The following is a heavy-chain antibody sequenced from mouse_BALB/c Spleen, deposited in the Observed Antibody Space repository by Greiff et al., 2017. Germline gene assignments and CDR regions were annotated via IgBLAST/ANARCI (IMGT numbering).Heavy chain of an antibody. CDR1: GYTFTDYE. D-gene: IGHD1-1*02. J-gene: IGHJ2*01. V-gene: IGHV1-15*01. CDR2: IDPETGGT. CDR3: TRVGPRSFYFDY. Sequence: QVHVKQSGAELVRPGASVTLSCKASGYTFTDYEMHWVKQTPVHGLEWIGAIDPETGGTAYNQKFKGKATLTADKSSSTAYMELRSLTSEDSAVYYCTRVGPRSFYFDYWGQGTTLTVSS.